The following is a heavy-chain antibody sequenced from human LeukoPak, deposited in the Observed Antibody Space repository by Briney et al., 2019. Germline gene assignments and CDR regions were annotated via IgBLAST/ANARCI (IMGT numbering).Heavy chain of an antibody. D-gene: IGHD6-13*01. CDR2: ISGSSTFI. Sequence: GGSLRLSCAASGFTFTTYSMNWVRQAPGKGLEWVSSISGSSTFIYYADSVKGRFTISRDNAKNSLYLQMNSLRAEDTAVYYCARDLASSSRDHDAFDIWGQGTMVTVSS. CDR1: GFTFTTYS. J-gene: IGHJ3*02. V-gene: IGHV3-21*01. CDR3: ARDLASSSRDHDAFDI.